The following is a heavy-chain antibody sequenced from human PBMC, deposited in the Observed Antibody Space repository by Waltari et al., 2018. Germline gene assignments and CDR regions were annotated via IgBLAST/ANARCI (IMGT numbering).Heavy chain of an antibody. J-gene: IGHJ5*02. Sequence: QVQLVQSGAEVKKPGSSVTVSCTASGVTFSRYDISWVRQAPGQGLEWMGGISPIFGTANYAQKCQCRVTITADESTSTAYMELSSLRSEDTSVYYCARGDNCNDHWGQGTLVTVSS. CDR1: GVTFSRYD. CDR2: ISPIFGTA. D-gene: IGHD1-20*01. V-gene: IGHV1-69*13. CDR3: ARGDNCNDH.